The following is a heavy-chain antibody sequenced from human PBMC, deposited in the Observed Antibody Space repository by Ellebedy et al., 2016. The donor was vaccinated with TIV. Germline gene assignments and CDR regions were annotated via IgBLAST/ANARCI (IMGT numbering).Heavy chain of an antibody. CDR2: VSASNTNT. D-gene: IGHD6-6*01. V-gene: IGHV1-18*01. CDR3: ARASIAYYYYGLDV. CDR1: GYTFSNYG. Sequence: AASVKVSCKASGYTFSNYGLSWVRQAPGQGLEWLGWVSASNTNTHYVKKFQDRITMTTDTSTSTAYLDLRNLRSDDTAVYYCARASIAYYYYGLDVWGPGTTVTVS. J-gene: IGHJ6*02.